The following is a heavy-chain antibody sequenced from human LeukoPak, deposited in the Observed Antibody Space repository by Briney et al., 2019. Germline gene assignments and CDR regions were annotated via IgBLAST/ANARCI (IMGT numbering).Heavy chain of an antibody. V-gene: IGHV5-51*01. CDR1: GYRFTTDY. Sequence: GESLKISCKASGYRFTTDYIGWVRQMPGECLEWMGIIYPDDSETNYSPSFQGQVSMSVDKSITTAYLQWSSLKASDTAIYYCARQAYGSHFDAFDIWGQGTMVTVSS. CDR3: ARQAYGSHFDAFDI. CDR2: IYPDDSET. D-gene: IGHD3-22*01. J-gene: IGHJ3*02.